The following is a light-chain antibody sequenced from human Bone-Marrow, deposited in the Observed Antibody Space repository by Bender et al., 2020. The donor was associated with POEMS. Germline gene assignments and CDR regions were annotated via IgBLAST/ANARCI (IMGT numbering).Light chain of an antibody. J-gene: IGLJ2*01. V-gene: IGLV2-14*01. Sequence: QSALTQPASVSGSPGQSITISCTGTSSDVGGSNYVSWYQQHPGKAPKLMIYQVDNRPSGVSNRFSGSKSGNTASLTISGLHPEDEADYYCSSYTTSGAPVFGGGTKLTVL. CDR1: SSDVGGSNY. CDR2: QVD. CDR3: SSYTTSGAPV.